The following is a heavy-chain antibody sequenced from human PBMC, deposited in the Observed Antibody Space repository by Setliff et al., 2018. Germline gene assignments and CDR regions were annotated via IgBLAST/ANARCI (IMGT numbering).Heavy chain of an antibody. CDR1: GGSFSGYY. V-gene: IGHV4-34*01. Sequence: SETLSLTCAVYGGSFSGYYWSWIRQPPGKGLEWIGEINHSGSTNYNPSLKSRVTISVDTSKNQFSLTLSSVTAADTAVYYCARGLPYYDILTGYYRTPPDYWGQGTLVTVSS. CDR2: INHSGST. D-gene: IGHD3-9*01. CDR3: ARGLPYYDILTGYYRTPPDY. J-gene: IGHJ4*02.